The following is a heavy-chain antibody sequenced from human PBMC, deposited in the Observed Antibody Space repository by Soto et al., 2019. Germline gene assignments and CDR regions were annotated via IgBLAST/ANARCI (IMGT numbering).Heavy chain of an antibody. CDR2: LSGSVDDI. Sequence: GWSLRVSCIASVSGFNIYCMNLVRQYPGKLLGCFSGLSGSVDDIYYADSVKGRFTISRDNSENTLYLQMNSLRAEDTAVYYCARVAYGGTYRPWYYYYYLDVWGQGTTVTVSS. D-gene: IGHD3-10*01. J-gene: IGHJ6*02. CDR3: ARVAYGGTYRPWYYYYYLDV. CDR1: VSGFNIYC. V-gene: IGHV3-23*01.